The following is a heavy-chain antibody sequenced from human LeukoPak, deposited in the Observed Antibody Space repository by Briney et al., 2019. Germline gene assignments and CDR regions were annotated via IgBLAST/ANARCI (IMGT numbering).Heavy chain of an antibody. CDR3: ARDYSAAGDY. D-gene: IGHD6-13*01. CDR2: ISSSGDTI. V-gene: IGHV3-48*03. CDR1: GFTFSSYE. J-gene: IGHJ4*02. Sequence: PGGSLRLSCAASGFTFSSYEMNWVRQAPGKGLEWVSYISSSGDTIYSADSVKGRFTISRDNAKNLLYLQMNSLRAEDTAVYYCARDYSAAGDYWGRGTLVTVSS.